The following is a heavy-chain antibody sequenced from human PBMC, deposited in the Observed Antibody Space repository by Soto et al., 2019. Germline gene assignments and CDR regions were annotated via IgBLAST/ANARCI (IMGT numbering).Heavy chain of an antibody. J-gene: IGHJ6*03. V-gene: IGHV3-7*01. D-gene: IGHD1-1*01. Sequence: GGSLILSCAASGFSFRDYWVTWVRQAPGKGLDWVANIKQDGSEKYYLDSLKGRFTISRDNAKNSVYLLMNSLRAEDTAVYYCARGKDGRRAGTYYFDMDVWGKGTTVNVSS. CDR1: GFSFRDYW. CDR2: IKQDGSEK. CDR3: ARGKDGRRAGTYYFDMDV.